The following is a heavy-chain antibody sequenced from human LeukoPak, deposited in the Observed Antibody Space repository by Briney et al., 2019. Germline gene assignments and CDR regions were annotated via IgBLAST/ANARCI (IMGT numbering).Heavy chain of an antibody. CDR2: IRNSGTSY. CDR3: VRSPRLDP. V-gene: IGHV4-4*09. J-gene: IGHJ5*02. Sequence: PSETLSLTCTVSGTSISSYYWSWVRQPPGKGLEWIGYIRNSGTSYTDNPSLQSRVTISVDTSKNQFSLKVTSMTAADTAVYYCVRSPRLDPWGQGILVTVSS. CDR1: GTSISSYY.